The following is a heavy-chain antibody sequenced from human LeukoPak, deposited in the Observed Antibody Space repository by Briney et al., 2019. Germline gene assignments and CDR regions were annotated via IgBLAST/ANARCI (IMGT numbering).Heavy chain of an antibody. Sequence: SETLSLTCTVSGFSITGYYLSWIRQSPGKGLGWIGYIYYSATTNYNPSLKSRVTMSIDTSKSQFSLKLSSVTAEDTAVYYCARVEIPSGGSTDPWGQGTLVTVSS. V-gene: IGHV4-59*01. CDR3: ARVEIPSGGSTDP. CDR1: GFSITGYY. D-gene: IGHD2-15*01. CDR2: IYYSATT. J-gene: IGHJ5*02.